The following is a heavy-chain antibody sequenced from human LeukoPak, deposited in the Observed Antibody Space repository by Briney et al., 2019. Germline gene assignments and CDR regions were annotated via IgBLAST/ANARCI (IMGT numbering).Heavy chain of an antibody. CDR1: GYTFIGYY. CDR2: INPNSGGT. Sequence: ASVKVSCKASGYTFIGYYMHWVRPAPGEGLEWMGWINPNSGGTKYAQKFQGRVTMTRDTSISTAYMELNRLRSDDTAVYYCARDLTRDNWFDPWGQGTLVTVSS. V-gene: IGHV1-2*02. CDR3: ARDLTRDNWFDP. J-gene: IGHJ5*02.